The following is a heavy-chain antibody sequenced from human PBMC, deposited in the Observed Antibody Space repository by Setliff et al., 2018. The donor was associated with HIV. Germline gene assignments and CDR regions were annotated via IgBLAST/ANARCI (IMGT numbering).Heavy chain of an antibody. CDR1: GFTFSSYG. CDR2: ISYDGSNK. Sequence: LRLSCAASGFTFSSYGMHWVRQAPGKGLEWVAVISYDGSNKYYADSVKGRFTISRDNSKNMLYLQMNSLRAEDTAVYYCAKSGVRPHPSHDYYYYGMDVWGQGTTVTVSS. CDR3: AKSGVRPHPSHDYYYYGMDV. J-gene: IGHJ6*02. V-gene: IGHV3-30*18. D-gene: IGHD1-1*01.